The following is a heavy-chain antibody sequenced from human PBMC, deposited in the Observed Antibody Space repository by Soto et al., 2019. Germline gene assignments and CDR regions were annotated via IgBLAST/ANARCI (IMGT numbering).Heavy chain of an antibody. J-gene: IGHJ6*02. Sequence: QVQLVQSGAEVKKPGSSVKVSCKASGGTFSSYAISWVRQAPGQGLEWMGGIIPIFGTANYAQKFQGRVTITADESTSTAYMELSSLRSEDTAVYYCASFNCGGDGDPRDYYYSGMDVWGQGTTVTVSS. V-gene: IGHV1-69*01. CDR3: ASFNCGGDGDPRDYYYSGMDV. CDR2: IIPIFGTA. D-gene: IGHD2-21*02. CDR1: GGTFSSYA.